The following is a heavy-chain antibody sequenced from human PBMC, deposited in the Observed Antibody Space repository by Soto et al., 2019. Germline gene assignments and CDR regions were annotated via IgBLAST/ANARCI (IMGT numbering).Heavy chain of an antibody. CDR1: GGSISSGDYY. CDR2: IYYSGST. D-gene: IGHD5-12*01. Sequence: SETLSLTCTVSGGSISSGDYYWSWIRQPPGKGLEWVGYIYYSGSTYYNPSLKSRVTISVDTSKNQFSLKLSSVTAAGTAVYYCARVEWLRSPYFDYWGQGTLVTVSS. CDR3: ARVEWLRSPYFDY. J-gene: IGHJ4*02. V-gene: IGHV4-30-4*01.